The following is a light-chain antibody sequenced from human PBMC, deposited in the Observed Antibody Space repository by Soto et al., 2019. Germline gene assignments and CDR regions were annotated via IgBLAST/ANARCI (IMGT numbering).Light chain of an antibody. V-gene: IGLV2-14*01. CDR2: EVS. CDR3: ISYTNTSTLYV. Sequence: QSALTQPASVSGSPGQSITISCTGTSSDVGGYNYVSWYQQHPGKAPKLMISEVSNRPSGVSNRYSGSKSGNTASLTISGLQAEDEADYYCISYTNTSTLYVFGTGTKLTVL. J-gene: IGLJ1*01. CDR1: SSDVGGYNY.